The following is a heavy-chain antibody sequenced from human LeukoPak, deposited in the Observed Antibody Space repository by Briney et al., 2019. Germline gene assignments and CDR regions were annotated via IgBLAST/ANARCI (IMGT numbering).Heavy chain of an antibody. CDR1: GYTYTKHW. CDR3: ARIRDGGNSHDASDV. V-gene: IGHV5-10-1*01. Sequence: GEALRISCKASGYTYTKHWISWVRQMPGKGLEWMGRIDPSDSYTIYSPSFQGHVTISSDKPIGIAYLQWSILKASDTAMYYCARIRDGGNSHDASDVWGQGTLVTVSS. CDR2: IDPSDSYT. D-gene: IGHD4-23*01. J-gene: IGHJ3*01.